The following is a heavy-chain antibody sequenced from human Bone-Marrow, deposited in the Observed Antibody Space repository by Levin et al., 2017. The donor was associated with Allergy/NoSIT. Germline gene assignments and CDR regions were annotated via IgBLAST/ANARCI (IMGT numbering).Heavy chain of an antibody. CDR3: AKDHSYGSFNWFDP. J-gene: IGHJ5*02. CDR2: ISGSGGST. Sequence: GASVKVSCAASGFTFSSYAMSWVRQAPGKGLEWVSAISGSGGSTYYADSVKGRFTISRDNSKNTLYLQMNSLRAEDTAVYYCAKDHSYGSFNWFDPWGQGTLVTVSS. CDR1: GFTFSSYA. V-gene: IGHV3-23*01. D-gene: IGHD5-18*01.